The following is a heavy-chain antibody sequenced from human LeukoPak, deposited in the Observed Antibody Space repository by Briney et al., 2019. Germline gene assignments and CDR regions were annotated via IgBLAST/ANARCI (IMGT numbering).Heavy chain of an antibody. Sequence: GGSLRLSCAASGFTFSDYYMSWIRQAPGKGLEWVSYISSSGSTIYYPDSVRGRFTISRDNAKNSLYLQMNSLRAEDTAVYYCAKRGRAGEYNSSFQVWGQGTLVTVSS. J-gene: IGHJ4*02. CDR2: ISSSGSTI. V-gene: IGHV3-11*01. D-gene: IGHD6-13*01. CDR1: GFTFSDYY. CDR3: AKRGRAGEYNSSFQV.